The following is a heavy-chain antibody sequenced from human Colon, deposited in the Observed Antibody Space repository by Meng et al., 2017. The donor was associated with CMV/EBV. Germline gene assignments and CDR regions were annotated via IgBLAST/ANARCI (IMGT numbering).Heavy chain of an antibody. Sequence: GESLKISCATSGFIFSDYWMHWVRQAPGKGLVWVSRISHDGTVTTYADSVKGRFTISRDNAQNTLYLQMNSLRAEDTAVYYCTRDVNWEFFDYWGQGTLVTVSS. CDR1: GFIFSDYW. CDR2: ISHDGTVT. CDR3: TRDVNWEFFDY. J-gene: IGHJ4*02. V-gene: IGHV3-74*01. D-gene: IGHD7-27*01.